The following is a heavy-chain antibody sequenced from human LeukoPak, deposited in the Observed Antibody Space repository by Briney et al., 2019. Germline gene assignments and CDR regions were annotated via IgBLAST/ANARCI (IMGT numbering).Heavy chain of an antibody. CDR2: IRSKANSYAI. D-gene: IGHD3-16*01. Sequence: GGSLRLSCAASGFTFSGSAMHWVRQASGKGLEWVGRIRSKANSYAIAYAASVKGRFTISRDDSKNTAYLQMNSLKTEDTAVYYCTRLGGVSNYWGQGTLVTVSS. V-gene: IGHV3-73*01. CDR1: GFTFSGSA. CDR3: TRLGGVSNY. J-gene: IGHJ4*02.